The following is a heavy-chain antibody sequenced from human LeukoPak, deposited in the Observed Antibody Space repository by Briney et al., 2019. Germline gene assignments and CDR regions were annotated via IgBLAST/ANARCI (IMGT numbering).Heavy chain of an antibody. D-gene: IGHD2-21*02. CDR2: ISSSSSAI. J-gene: IGHJ4*02. CDR3: ARLLPARGVLDY. CDR1: GFTFSSYS. V-gene: IGHV3-48*01. Sequence: GGSLRLSCAASGFTFSSYSMNWVRQAPGKGLEWVSHISSSSSAIYYADSVKGRFTISRDNAKNSLSLQMNSLRAEDTAVYYCARLLPARGVLDYWGQGTLVTVSS.